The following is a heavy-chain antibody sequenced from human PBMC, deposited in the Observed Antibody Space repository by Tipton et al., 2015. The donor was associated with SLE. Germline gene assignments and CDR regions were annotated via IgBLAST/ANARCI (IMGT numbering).Heavy chain of an antibody. Sequence: TLSLTCTVSGGSISSGSYYWSWIRQPPGKGLEWIGNIYHSGNTYYNPSLKRRVTISVDTSKNQLSLNLSSVTAADTAVYYCARDVDYFDGSGLFDYWGPGALVTVSS. CDR3: ARDVDYFDGSGLFDY. D-gene: IGHD3-22*01. J-gene: IGHJ4*02. CDR2: IYHSGNT. V-gene: IGHV4-39*07. CDR1: GGSISSGSYY.